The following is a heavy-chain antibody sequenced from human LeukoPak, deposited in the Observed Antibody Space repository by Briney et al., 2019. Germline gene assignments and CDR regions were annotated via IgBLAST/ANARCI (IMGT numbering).Heavy chain of an antibody. CDR2: MNSDGTTT. CDR3: ARAGWYRFDC. CDR1: GFTFSDYW. V-gene: IGHV3-74*01. D-gene: IGHD6-19*01. J-gene: IGHJ4*02. Sequence: PGGSLRLSCVASGFTFSDYWMHWVRQAPGKGLVWVARMNSDGTTTNYADSVKGRFTISRDNAKNTLFLQMNSLGAEDTAVYYCARAGWYRFDCWGQGTVVTVSS.